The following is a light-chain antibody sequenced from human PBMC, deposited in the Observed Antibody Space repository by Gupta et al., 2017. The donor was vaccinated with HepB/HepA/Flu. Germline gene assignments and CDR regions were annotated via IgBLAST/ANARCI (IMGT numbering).Light chain of an antibody. J-gene: IGLJ1*01. CDR2: EVS. Sequence: QSALTQPASVSGSPGPSITISCTGTSSDVGSYNLVSWYQQHPGKAPKLMIYEVSKRPSGVSNRFSGSKSANTASLTISGLQAEDEADYYCCSYAGSSTWVFGPGTKVTVL. CDR1: SSDVGSYNL. V-gene: IGLV2-23*02. CDR3: CSYAGSSTWV.